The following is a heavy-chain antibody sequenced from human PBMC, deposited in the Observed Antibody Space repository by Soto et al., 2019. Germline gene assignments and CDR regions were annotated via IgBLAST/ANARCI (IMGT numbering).Heavy chain of an antibody. D-gene: IGHD3-22*01. V-gene: IGHV1-2*02. CDR2: IIPNSGGT. CDR3: ARDPRAYYYDSSGNFDY. Sequence: QVQLVQSGAEVKKPGSSVKVSCKASGGTFSSYAISWVRQAPGQGLEWMGGIIPNSGGTNYAQKFQGRVTMTRDTSISTAYMELSRLRSDDTAVYYCARDPRAYYYDSSGNFDYWGQGTLVTVSS. J-gene: IGHJ4*02. CDR1: GGTFSSYA.